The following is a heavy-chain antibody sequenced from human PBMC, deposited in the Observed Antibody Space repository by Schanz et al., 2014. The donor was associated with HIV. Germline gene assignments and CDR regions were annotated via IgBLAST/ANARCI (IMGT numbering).Heavy chain of an antibody. D-gene: IGHD3-22*01. CDR1: GFTFTNHA. V-gene: IGHV3-23*01. CDR2: VIGSGVRT. Sequence: EVQLLESGGGLAQPGGSLTLSCAASGFTFTNHALSWVRQAPGRGLEWVSTVIGSGVRTIYADSVKGRFTISRDNSKNTVYLQAKSLRPEDTAVYYCAKDRNQYDSRYIGKGNYYYYYGMDVWGQGTTVTVSS. CDR3: AKDRNQYDSRYIGKGNYYYYYGMDV. J-gene: IGHJ6*02.